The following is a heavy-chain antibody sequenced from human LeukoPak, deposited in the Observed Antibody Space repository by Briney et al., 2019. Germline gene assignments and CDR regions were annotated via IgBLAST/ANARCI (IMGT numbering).Heavy chain of an antibody. J-gene: IGHJ4*02. CDR1: GYTFTGYY. CDR3: ATKARDSGSYFA. D-gene: IGHD1-26*01. CDR2: VDPEDGET. Sequence: GASVKVSCKASGYTFTGYYMHWVQQAPGKGLEWMGRVDPEDGETIYAEKFQGRVTITADTSTDTAYMELSSLRSEDTAVYYCATKARDSGSYFAWGQGTLVTVSS. V-gene: IGHV1-69-2*01.